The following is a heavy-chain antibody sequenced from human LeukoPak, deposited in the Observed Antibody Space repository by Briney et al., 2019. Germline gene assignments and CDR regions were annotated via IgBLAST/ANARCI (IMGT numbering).Heavy chain of an antibody. CDR1: GFTFSSYG. CDR3: AREAYCSGGSCYLYYFDY. J-gene: IGHJ4*02. D-gene: IGHD2-15*01. Sequence: GGSLRLSCAASGFTFSSYGMHWVRQAPGKGLEWVAVIWYDGSNKYYADSVKGRFTISRGNSKNTLYLQMNSLRAEDTAVYYCAREAYCSGGSCYLYYFDYWGQGTLVTVSS. CDR2: IWYDGSNK. V-gene: IGHV3-33*01.